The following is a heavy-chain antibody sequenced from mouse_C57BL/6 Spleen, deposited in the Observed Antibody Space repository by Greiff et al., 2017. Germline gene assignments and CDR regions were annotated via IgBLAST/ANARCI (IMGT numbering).Heavy chain of an antibody. CDR1: GYSITSGYD. Sequence: EVQLQESGPGMVKPSQSLSLTCTVTGYSITSGYDWHWIRHFPGNKLEWMGYISYSGSTNYNPSLKSRISITHDTSKNHFFLKLNSVTTEDTATYYCARADGYCPFAYWGQGTLVTVSA. D-gene: IGHD2-3*01. CDR2: ISYSGST. J-gene: IGHJ3*01. CDR3: ARADGYCPFAY. V-gene: IGHV3-1*01.